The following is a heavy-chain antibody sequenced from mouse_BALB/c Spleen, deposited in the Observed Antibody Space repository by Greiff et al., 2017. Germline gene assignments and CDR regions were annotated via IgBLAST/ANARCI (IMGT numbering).Heavy chain of an antibody. Sequence: QVQLKESGAELAKPGASVTMSCKASGYTFTSYWMHWVKQRPGQGLEWIGYINPSTGYTEYNQKFKDKATLTADKSSSTAYMQLSSLTSEDSAVYYCARFSNFDYWGQGTTLTVSS. V-gene: IGHV1-7*01. CDR2: INPSTGYT. CDR3: ARFSNFDY. D-gene: IGHD6-2*01. CDR1: GYTFTSYW. J-gene: IGHJ2*01.